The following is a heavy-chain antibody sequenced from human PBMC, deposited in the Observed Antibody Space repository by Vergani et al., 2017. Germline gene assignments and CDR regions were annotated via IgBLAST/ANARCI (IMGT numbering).Heavy chain of an antibody. D-gene: IGHD5-24*01. J-gene: IGHJ4*03. CDR2: VFSSGST. Sequence: QMQLQESGPGLVKPSETLSLTCSVSTESISRYYWSWVRQPAGKGLEWIGRVFSSGSTVYNPALKSRVIMSLDTSKKQLSLNLTSVTAADTAVYYCAKGPTSSRGYFDHWGQGTLVIASS. V-gene: IGHV4-4*07. CDR1: TESISRYY. CDR3: AKGPTSSRGYFDH.